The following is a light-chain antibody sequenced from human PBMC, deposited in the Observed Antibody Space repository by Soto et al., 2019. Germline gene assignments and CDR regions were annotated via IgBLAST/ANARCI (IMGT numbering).Light chain of an antibody. CDR1: SSDVGGYNY. CDR2: EVS. CDR3: RSYTSSSTLVV. V-gene: IGLV2-14*01. Sequence: QSVLTQPASVSGSPGQSITISCTGTSSDVGGYNYVSWYQQHPGKAPKLMIYEVSNRPSGVSNRFSGSKSGNTASLTISGLQAEDEADYYCRSYTSSSTLVVFGTGTKVTVL. J-gene: IGLJ1*01.